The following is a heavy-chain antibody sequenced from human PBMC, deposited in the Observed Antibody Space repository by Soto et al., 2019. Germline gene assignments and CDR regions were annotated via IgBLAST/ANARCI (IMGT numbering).Heavy chain of an antibody. CDR2: ISSSSSTI. D-gene: IGHD3-3*01. CDR3: ARSYYDFWSGYYPNWFDP. J-gene: IGHJ5*02. Sequence: EVQLVESGGGLVQPGGSLRLSCAASGFTFSSYSMNWVRQAPGKGLEWVSYISSSSSTIYYADSVKGRFTISRDNAKNSLYLQMNSLRDEDTAVYYCARSYYDFWSGYYPNWFDPWGQGTLVTVSS. V-gene: IGHV3-48*02. CDR1: GFTFSSYS.